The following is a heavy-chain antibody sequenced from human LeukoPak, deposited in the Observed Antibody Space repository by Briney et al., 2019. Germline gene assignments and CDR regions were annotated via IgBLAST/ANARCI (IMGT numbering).Heavy chain of an antibody. CDR3: ARGRRDSSGYYLDY. CDR1: GSISGYY. CDR2: IYTSGST. D-gene: IGHD3-22*01. V-gene: IGHV4-4*09. Sequence: SETLSLTCTVSGSISGYYWSWIRQPPGKGLEWIGYIYTSGSTNYNPSLESRVTISVDTSKNQFSLKLSSVTAADTAVYYCARGRRDSSGYYLDYWGQGTLVTVSS. J-gene: IGHJ4*02.